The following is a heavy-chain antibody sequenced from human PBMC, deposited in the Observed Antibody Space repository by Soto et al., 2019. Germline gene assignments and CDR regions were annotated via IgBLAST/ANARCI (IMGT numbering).Heavy chain of an antibody. D-gene: IGHD3-10*01. CDR2: LDSSGSST. CDR1: GFTFSSYW. J-gene: IGHJ4*02. CDR3: ARWLTYGNFDYFDY. Sequence: PGGSLRLSCAPSGFTFSSYWMYWFRQAPGKGLVWVSRLDSSGSSTTYADSVKGRFTISRDNAKNTLYLQMNGLRAEDTAVYYCARWLTYGNFDYFDYWGQGTQVTVSS. V-gene: IGHV3-74*01.